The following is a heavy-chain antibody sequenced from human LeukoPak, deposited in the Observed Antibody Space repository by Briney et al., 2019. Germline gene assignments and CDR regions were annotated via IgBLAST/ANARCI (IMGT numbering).Heavy chain of an antibody. J-gene: IGHJ4*02. CDR3: AKASLDYYGSGSYYKD. CDR1: GFTFSSYW. V-gene: IGHV3-7*03. CDR2: IKQDGSEK. D-gene: IGHD3-10*01. Sequence: PGGSLRLSCAASGFTFSSYWMSWVRQAPGKGLEWVANIKQDGSEKYYVDSVKGRFTISRDNSKNTLYLQMNSLRAEDTAVYYCAKASLDYYGSGSYYKDWGQGTLVTVSS.